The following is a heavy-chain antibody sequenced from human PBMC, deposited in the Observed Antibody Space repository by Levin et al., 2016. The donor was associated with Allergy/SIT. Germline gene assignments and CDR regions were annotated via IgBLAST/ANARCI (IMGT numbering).Heavy chain of an antibody. D-gene: IGHD2-2*02. CDR3: ARRPCSSTSCYNDY. CDR2: IYYSGST. V-gene: IGHV4-39*07. Sequence: RQAPGKGLEWIGSIYYSGSTYYNPSLKSRVTISVDTSKNQFSLKLSSVTAADTAMYYCARRPCSSTSCYNDYWGQGTLVTVSS. J-gene: IGHJ4*02.